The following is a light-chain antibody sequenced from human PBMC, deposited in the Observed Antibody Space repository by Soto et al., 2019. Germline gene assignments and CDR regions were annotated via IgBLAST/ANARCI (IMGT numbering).Light chain of an antibody. V-gene: IGLV1-40*01. CDR1: SSNFGAGFD. J-gene: IGLJ1*01. Sequence: QSVLTQPPPVSGAPGQWVTISCTGTSSNFGAGFDVHWYQQLPGAAPKLLIYGSKNRPSGVPDRFSGSKSGTSAFLAITGLQAEDEAHYYCQSYDSGLRGYVFGTGTKVTVL. CDR3: QSYDSGLRGYV. CDR2: GSK.